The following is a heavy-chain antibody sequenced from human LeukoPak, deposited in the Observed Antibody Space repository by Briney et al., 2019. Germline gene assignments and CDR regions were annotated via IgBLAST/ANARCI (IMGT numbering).Heavy chain of an antibody. V-gene: IGHV3-23*01. CDR2: ISGSGGST. CDR3: AKCTPLHYDFWSGYFDY. D-gene: IGHD3-3*01. Sequence: PGGSLRLYCAASGFTFSSYAMSWVRQAPGKGLEWVSAISGSGGSTYYADSVKGRFTISRDNSKNTLYLQMNSLRAEDTAVYYCAKCTPLHYDFWSGYFDYWGQGTLVTVSS. CDR1: GFTFSSYA. J-gene: IGHJ4*02.